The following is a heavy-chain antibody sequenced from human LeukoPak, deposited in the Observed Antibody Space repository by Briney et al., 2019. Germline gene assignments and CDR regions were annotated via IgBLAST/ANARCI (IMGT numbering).Heavy chain of an antibody. D-gene: IGHD3-10*01. V-gene: IGHV4-61*02. CDR2: IYTSGST. CDR3: ARVGLLLSVRGVIITTGYYYYMDV. CDR1: GGSISSSSYY. Sequence: SETLSLTCTVSGGSISSSSYYWSWIRQPAGKGLEWIGRIYTSGSTNYNPSLKSRVTMSVDTSKNQFSLKLSSVTAADTAVYYCARVGLLLSVRGVIITTGYYYYMDVWGKGTTVTISS. J-gene: IGHJ6*03.